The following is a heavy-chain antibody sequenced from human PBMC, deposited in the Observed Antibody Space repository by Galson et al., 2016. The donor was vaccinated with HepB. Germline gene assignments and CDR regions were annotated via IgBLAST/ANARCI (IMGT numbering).Heavy chain of an antibody. CDR3: AKEGDGYKDDAFDI. Sequence: SLRLSCAASGFTFNDYAMHWVRQGPGRGLEWVSGISRKSEAKEYADSVKGRFTISRDNAKSTLFLQMNSLRAEDTAVYYCAKEGDGYKDDAFDIWGQGTVVTVSS. CDR1: GFTFNDYA. V-gene: IGHV3-9*01. D-gene: IGHD5-24*01. J-gene: IGHJ3*02. CDR2: ISRKSEAK.